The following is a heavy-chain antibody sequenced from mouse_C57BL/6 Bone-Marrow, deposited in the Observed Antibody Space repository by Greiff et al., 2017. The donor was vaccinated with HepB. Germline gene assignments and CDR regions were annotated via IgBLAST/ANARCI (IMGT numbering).Heavy chain of an antibody. CDR3: ARRYANAMDY. CDR1: GFTFSSYT. V-gene: IGHV5-9*01. CDR2: ISGGGGNT. J-gene: IGHJ4*01. D-gene: IGHD1-1*01. Sequence: EVKLEESGGGLVKPGGSLKLSCAASGFTFSSYTMSWVRQTPEKRLEWVATISGGGGNTYYPDSVKGRFTISRDNAKNTLYLQMSSLRSEDTALYYCARRYANAMDYWGQGTSVTVSS.